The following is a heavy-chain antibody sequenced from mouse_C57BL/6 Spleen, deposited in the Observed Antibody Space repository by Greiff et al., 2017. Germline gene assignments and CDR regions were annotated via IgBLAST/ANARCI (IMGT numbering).Heavy chain of an antibody. D-gene: IGHD4-1*01. CDR2: IDPSDSYT. J-gene: IGHJ3*01. CDR1: GYTFTSYW. CDR3: ARETNWATWFAY. V-gene: IGHV1-50*01. Sequence: QVQLQQSGAELVKPGASVKLSCKASGYTFTSYWMQWVKQRPGQGLEWIGEIDPSDSYTNYNQKFKGKATLTVDTSSSTAYMQLSSLTSEDSAVYYCARETNWATWFAYWGQGTLVTVSA.